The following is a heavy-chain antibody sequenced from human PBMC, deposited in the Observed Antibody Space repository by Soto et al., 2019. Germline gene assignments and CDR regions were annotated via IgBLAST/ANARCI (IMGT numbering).Heavy chain of an antibody. Sequence: PEPLSLTCTVSAGSVSSASYYWSWLLQPAGKGLEWIGHIHSSGSTNYNPSLKSRVTMSVDTSKNQFSLRLMSLTAADTAVYYCARDQGVAAAGITWFDPWGQGSLVTVSS. D-gene: IGHD6-13*01. V-gene: IGHV4-61*10. CDR1: AGSVSSASYY. J-gene: IGHJ5*02. CDR2: IHSSGST. CDR3: ARDQGVAAAGITWFDP.